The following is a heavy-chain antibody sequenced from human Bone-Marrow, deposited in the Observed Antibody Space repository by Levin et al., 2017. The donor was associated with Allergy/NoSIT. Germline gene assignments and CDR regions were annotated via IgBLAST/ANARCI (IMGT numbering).Heavy chain of an antibody. Sequence: GESLKISCAASGFTFSNYWMHWVRQAPRKGLVWVSRINSDGSSTYYADFVKGRFTISRDNAKNTLYLQMNSLRGEDTAVYYCTPEVGPKLGYWGQGTLVTVSS. D-gene: IGHD7-27*01. V-gene: IGHV3-74*01. CDR3: TPEVGPKLGY. CDR1: GFTFSNYW. CDR2: INSDGSST. J-gene: IGHJ4*02.